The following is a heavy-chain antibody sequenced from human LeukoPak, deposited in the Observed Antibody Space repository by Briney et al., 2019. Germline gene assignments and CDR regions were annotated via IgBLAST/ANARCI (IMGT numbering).Heavy chain of an antibody. D-gene: IGHD3-16*02. CDR3: AKGGGYDYVWGSYRPVYYFDY. Sequence: GGSLRLSCAASGFTFSSYAMSWVRQAPGKGLEWVSAISGSGGSTYYADSVKGRFTISRDNSKNTLYLQMNSLRAEDTAVYYCAKGGGYDYVWGSYRPVYYFDYWGQGTLVTVSS. CDR1: GFTFSSYA. CDR2: ISGSGGST. J-gene: IGHJ4*02. V-gene: IGHV3-23*01.